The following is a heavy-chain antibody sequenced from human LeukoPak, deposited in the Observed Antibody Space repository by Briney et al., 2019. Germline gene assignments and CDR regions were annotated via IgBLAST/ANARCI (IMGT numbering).Heavy chain of an antibody. CDR2: IYYSGST. Sequence: SETLSLTCTVSGGSISSYYWSWIRQPPGKGLEWIGYIYYSGSTNYNPSLKSRVTISVDTSKNQFSLKLSSVTAADTAVYYCARAPHHRCPFDYWGQGTLVTVSS. CDR1: GGSISSYY. V-gene: IGHV4-59*01. CDR3: ARAPHHRCPFDY. J-gene: IGHJ4*02.